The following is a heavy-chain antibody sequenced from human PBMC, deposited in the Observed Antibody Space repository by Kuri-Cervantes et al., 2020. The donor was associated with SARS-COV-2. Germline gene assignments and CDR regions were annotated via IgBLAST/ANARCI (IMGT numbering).Heavy chain of an antibody. CDR2: IYYSGST. CDR1: GGSFSGYY. CDR3: ARQMMSSITIFGVVITRNWFDP. D-gene: IGHD3-3*01. Sequence: SETLSLTCAAYGGSFSGYYWGWIRQPPGKGLEWIGSIYYSGSTYYNPSLKSRVTISVDTSKNQFSLKLSSVTAADTAVYYCARQMMSSITIFGVVITRNWFDPWGQGTLVTVSS. J-gene: IGHJ5*02. V-gene: IGHV4-39*01.